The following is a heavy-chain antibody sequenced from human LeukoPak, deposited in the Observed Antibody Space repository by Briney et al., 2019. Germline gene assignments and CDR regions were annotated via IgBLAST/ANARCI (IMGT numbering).Heavy chain of an antibody. D-gene: IGHD5-12*01. J-gene: IGHJ4*02. CDR1: GGSFSVYY. CDR3: ARQPDVAGEVATITSPRNFDY. CDR2: INHSGST. Sequence: PSETLSLTCAVYGGSFSVYYWSWIRQPPGKGLEWIGEINHSGSTNYNPSRKSRVTISVDTSKNQFSLKLSSVTAADTAVYYCARQPDVAGEVATITSPRNFDYWGQGTLVTVSS. V-gene: IGHV4-34*01.